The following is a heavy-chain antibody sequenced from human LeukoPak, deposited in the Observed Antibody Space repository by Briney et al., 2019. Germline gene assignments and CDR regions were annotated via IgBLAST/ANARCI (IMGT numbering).Heavy chain of an antibody. D-gene: IGHD2-21*02. J-gene: IGHJ4*02. CDR1: GFTFSNYA. Sequence: GGSLRLSCAASGFTFSNYAMTWVRQAPGKGLEWVSVISTRDAGTKYADSVKGRFTVSRDNSKNTLYLQVNSLRSEDTAVYYCARAVFGGDSWYYFDYWGQGTLVTVSS. CDR2: ISTRDAGT. CDR3: ARAVFGGDSWYYFDY. V-gene: IGHV3-23*01.